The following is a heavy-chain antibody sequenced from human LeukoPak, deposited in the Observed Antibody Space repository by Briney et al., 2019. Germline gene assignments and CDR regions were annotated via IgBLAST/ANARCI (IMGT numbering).Heavy chain of an antibody. V-gene: IGHV1-18*01. CDR1: GYTFTSYG. CDR3: ARYYYDSSGYYSPLDY. Sequence: GASVKVSCKASGYTFTSYGISWVRQAPGQGLEWMGWISAYNGNTNYAQKLQGRVTVTTDTSTSTAYMELRSLRSDDTAVYYCARYYYDSSGYYSPLDYWGQGTLVTVSS. CDR2: ISAYNGNT. D-gene: IGHD3-22*01. J-gene: IGHJ4*02.